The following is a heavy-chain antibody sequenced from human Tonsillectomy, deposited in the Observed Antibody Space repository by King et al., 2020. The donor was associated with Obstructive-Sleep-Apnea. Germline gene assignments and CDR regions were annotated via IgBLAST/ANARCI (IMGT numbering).Heavy chain of an antibody. CDR1: GYTFTVYY. CDR2: INPNSGGP. CDR3: ATVAVSTATYFFDY. V-gene: IGHV1-2*02. J-gene: IGHJ4*02. D-gene: IGHD4-17*01. Sequence: QLVQSGAEVNKPGASVKVSCTASGYTFTVYYIHWVRPAPGQGLEWMGWINPNSGGPHYAQKFQGRVTMTRDTSISTAYMELYRLMSDDTAVYYCATVAVSTATYFFDYWGQGTLVTVSS.